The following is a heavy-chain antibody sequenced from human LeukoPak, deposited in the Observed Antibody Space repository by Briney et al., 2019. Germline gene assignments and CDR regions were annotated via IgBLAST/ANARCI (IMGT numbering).Heavy chain of an antibody. J-gene: IGHJ3*02. CDR1: GFTFSSYG. D-gene: IGHD3-22*01. Sequence: GGSLRLSCAASGFTFSSYGMHWVRQAPGKGLEWVAVISYDGSNKYYADSVKGRFTISRDNSKNTLYLQMNGLRAEDTAVYYCAKDTGFTMIVVVGAFDIWGQGTMVTVSS. CDR3: AKDTGFTMIVVVGAFDI. V-gene: IGHV3-30*18. CDR2: ISYDGSNK.